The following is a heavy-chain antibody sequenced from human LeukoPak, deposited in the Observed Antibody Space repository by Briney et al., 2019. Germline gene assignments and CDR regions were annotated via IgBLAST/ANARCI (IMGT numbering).Heavy chain of an antibody. CDR2: INPSGGST. J-gene: IGHJ4*02. Sequence: RASVKVSCKASGYTFTSYYMHWVRQAPGQGLEWMGIINPSGGSTSYAQKFQGRVTMTRDTSTSTVYMELSRLRSDDTAVYYCARVRGYSYGYRGRPFDYWGQGTLVTVSS. CDR3: ARVRGYSYGYRGRPFDY. CDR1: GYTFTSYY. D-gene: IGHD5-18*01. V-gene: IGHV1-46*01.